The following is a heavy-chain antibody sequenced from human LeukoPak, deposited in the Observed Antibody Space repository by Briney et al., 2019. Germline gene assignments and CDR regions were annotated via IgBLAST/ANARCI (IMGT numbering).Heavy chain of an antibody. D-gene: IGHD3-22*01. V-gene: IGHV3-23*01. J-gene: IGHJ3*02. CDR3: AKIPHAIVVASDAFDI. CDR2: ISGSGGST. CDR1: GFTFSSYA. Sequence: GGSLRLSCAASGFTFSSYAMSWVRQAPGKGLEWVPAISGSGGSTYYADSVKGRFTISRDNSKNTLYLQMNSLRAEDTAVYYCAKIPHAIVVASDAFDIWGQGTMVTVSS.